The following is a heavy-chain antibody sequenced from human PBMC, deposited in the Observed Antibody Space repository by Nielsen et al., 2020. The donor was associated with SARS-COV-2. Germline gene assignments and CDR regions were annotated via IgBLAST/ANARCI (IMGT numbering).Heavy chain of an antibody. CDR3: ARSSYYYDSSGYGNDY. CDR2: INHSGST. J-gene: IGHJ4*02. D-gene: IGHD3-22*01. Sequence: SETLSLTCAVYGGSFSGYYWSWIRQPPGKGLEWIGEINHSGSTNYNPSLKSRVTISVDTSKNQFSLKLSSVTAADTAVYYCARSSYYYDSSGYGNDYWGQGTLVTVSS. V-gene: IGHV4-34*01. CDR1: GGSFSGYY.